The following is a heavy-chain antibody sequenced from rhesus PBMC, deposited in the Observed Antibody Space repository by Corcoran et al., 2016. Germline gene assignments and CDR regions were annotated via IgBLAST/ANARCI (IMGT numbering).Heavy chain of an antibody. J-gene: IGHJ4*01. CDR1: GGSIIGGHG. D-gene: IGHD6-31*01. CDR2: ILSSNGNT. CDR3: ARETREQRLLIKSTYFDY. Sequence: QVQLQESGPGLLKPSDTLSLTSSVPGGSIIGGHGWCWCLRPQRKGLECIGSILSSNGNTYNNPSLKSRVTISTDTSKNQFSLKLSSVTAADTAVYYCARETREQRLLIKSTYFDYWGQGVLVTVSS. V-gene: IGHV4S7*01.